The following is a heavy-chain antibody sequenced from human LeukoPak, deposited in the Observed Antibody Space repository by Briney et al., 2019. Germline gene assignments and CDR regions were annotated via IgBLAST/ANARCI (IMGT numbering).Heavy chain of an antibody. J-gene: IGHJ4*02. CDR3: ARVRSGWYVDY. V-gene: IGHV4-59*01. CDR1: GGSISSYY. CDR2: IYYSGST. D-gene: IGHD6-19*01. Sequence: PSQTLSPTCTVSGGSISSYYWSWIRQPPRKGLEWIGYIYYSGSTNYNPSLKSRVTISVDTSKNQCSLKLSSVTAADTAVYYCARVRSGWYVDYWGQGTLVTVSS.